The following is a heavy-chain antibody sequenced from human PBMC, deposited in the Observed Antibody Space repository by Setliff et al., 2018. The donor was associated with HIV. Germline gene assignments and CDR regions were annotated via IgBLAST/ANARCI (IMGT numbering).Heavy chain of an antibody. V-gene: IGHV4-34*01. D-gene: IGHD6-6*01. CDR1: GGSFSGYY. CDR3: ARRYRIAARPKWFDP. CDR2: INHSGRT. Sequence: PSETLSLTCAVYGGSFSGYYWSWIRQPPGKGLEWIGEINHSGRTNYNPSLKIRVTISVDTSKNQFSLKLSSVTASDTAVYYCARRYRIAARPKWFDPWGQGTLVTVSS. J-gene: IGHJ5*02.